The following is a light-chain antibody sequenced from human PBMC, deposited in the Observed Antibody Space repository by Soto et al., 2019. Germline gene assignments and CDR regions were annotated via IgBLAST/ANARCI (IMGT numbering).Light chain of an antibody. V-gene: IGKV3-20*01. CDR1: QSLTSDY. CDR2: GAS. CDR3: QQSGRP. Sequence: EIVLTQSPGTLSLSPGERAILSCRASQSLTSDYLAWYQQKPGQTPRLLIHGASSRATGIPDRFSGSGSGTDFTLTISRLEPEDSAVYYCQQSGRPFGQGTKVEIK. J-gene: IGKJ1*01.